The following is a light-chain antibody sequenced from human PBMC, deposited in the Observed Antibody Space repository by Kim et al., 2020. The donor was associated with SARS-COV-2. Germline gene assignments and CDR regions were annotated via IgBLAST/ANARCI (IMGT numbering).Light chain of an antibody. CDR2: GAS. Sequence: SQRQRATRSSRASQSVSSNYVAWYQQKPGQAPRLLFYGASSRATGIPDRFSGGGSGTDFTLTITRLEPEDFAVYYCQQYSSSPATFGQGTKVDIK. CDR3: QQYSSSPAT. CDR1: QSVSSNY. J-gene: IGKJ1*01. V-gene: IGKV3-20*01.